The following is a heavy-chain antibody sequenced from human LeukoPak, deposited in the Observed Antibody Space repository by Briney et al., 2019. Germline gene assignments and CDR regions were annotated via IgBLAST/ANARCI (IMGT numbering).Heavy chain of an antibody. Sequence: GGSLRLSCAASGFTFSSYAMYWVRQAPGKGLEWVSGIFGSGGSAHYADSVKGRFTISRDNSKNTVYLQMDSLRAEDTAVYYCAKTTTGYSSGRYPAWPVDYWGRGTLVTVSS. D-gene: IGHD6-19*01. CDR2: IFGSGGSA. V-gene: IGHV3-23*01. J-gene: IGHJ4*02. CDR1: GFTFSSYA. CDR3: AKTTTGYSSGRYPAWPVDY.